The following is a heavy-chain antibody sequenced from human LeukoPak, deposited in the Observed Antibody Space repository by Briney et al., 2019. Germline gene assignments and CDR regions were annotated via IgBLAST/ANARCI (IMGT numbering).Heavy chain of an antibody. Sequence: GGSLRLSCAASGFTFSSYAMHWVRQAPGKGLEYVSAISSNGGSTYYANSVKGRSTISRDNSKNTLYLQMGSLRAEDMAVYYCARDGDAATQYFQHWGQGTLVTVSS. CDR3: ARDGDAATQYFQH. CDR1: GFTFSSYA. V-gene: IGHV3-64*01. CDR2: ISSNGGST. D-gene: IGHD6-25*01. J-gene: IGHJ1*01.